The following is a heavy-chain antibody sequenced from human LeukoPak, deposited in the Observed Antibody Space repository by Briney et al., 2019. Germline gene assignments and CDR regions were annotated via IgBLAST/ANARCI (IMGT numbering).Heavy chain of an antibody. D-gene: IGHD3-3*01. CDR1: GFTFSSYS. CDR2: IKEDGSEK. Sequence: GGSLRLSFAASGFTFSSYSMTWVRQAPGMGPEWVANIKEDGSEKFYVDSVKGRFTISRDNAKNSLYLQMNSLRVEDTAVYYCAIFLRGVWGQGALVTVSS. CDR3: AIFLRGV. V-gene: IGHV3-7*01. J-gene: IGHJ4*02.